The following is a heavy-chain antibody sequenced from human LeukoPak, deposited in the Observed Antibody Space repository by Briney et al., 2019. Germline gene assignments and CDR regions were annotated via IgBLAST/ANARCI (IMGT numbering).Heavy chain of an antibody. CDR2: ISGSGGST. J-gene: IGHJ5*02. CDR1: GFTFSSYA. Sequence: GGSLRLSCAASGFTFSSYAMTWVRQAPGKGLEWVSGISGSGGSTYQADSVKGRFTISRDNAKNSLYLQMNSLRAEDTAVYYCARDRRLALLPAAMGWFDPWGQGTLVTVSS. V-gene: IGHV3-23*01. CDR3: ARDRRLALLPAAMGWFDP. D-gene: IGHD2-2*01.